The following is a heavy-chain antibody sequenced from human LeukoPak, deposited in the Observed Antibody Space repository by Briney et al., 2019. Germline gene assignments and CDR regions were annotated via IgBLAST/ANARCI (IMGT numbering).Heavy chain of an antibody. CDR2: FDWAVEK. CDR3: AHSGMGYAFDI. V-gene: IGHV2-5*02. J-gene: IGHJ3*02. D-gene: IGHD3-16*01. CDR1: GLSRGTRGVG. Sequence: SGPTLIHPSPALTLTCTFSGLSRGTRGVGVGWIRQPPVKGLEWLALFDWAVEKRYSPSLKSRLTITNDTSKNQVVLTMTNMDPVDTATYYCAHSGMGYAFDIWGQGTMVTVSS.